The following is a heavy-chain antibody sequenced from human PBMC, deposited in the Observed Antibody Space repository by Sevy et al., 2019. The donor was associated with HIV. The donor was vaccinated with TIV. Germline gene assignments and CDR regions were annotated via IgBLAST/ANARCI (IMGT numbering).Heavy chain of an antibody. Sequence: SETLSLTCSVSGDSIRNFYRSWIRQPPGKGLEWIGYSYYSGSTNYNPSLKSRVTISVDTYKNQFSLKLRSVTAADTAVYYCARASPEHYYGMDVWGQGTTVTVSS. CDR3: ARASPEHYYGMDV. J-gene: IGHJ6*02. CDR2: SYYSGST. D-gene: IGHD1-26*01. CDR1: GDSIRNFY. V-gene: IGHV4-59*01.